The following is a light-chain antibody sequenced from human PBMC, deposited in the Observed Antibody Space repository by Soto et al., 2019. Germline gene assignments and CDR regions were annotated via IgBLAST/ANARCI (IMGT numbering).Light chain of an antibody. CDR3: QQYNSDSPTWT. J-gene: IGKJ1*01. CDR2: DAS. CDR1: QSISSW. V-gene: IGKV1-5*01. Sequence: DIQMTQSPSTLSASVGDRVTITCRASQSISSWLAWYQQKPGKAPKVLIYDASSLESGVPSRFSGSGSGTEFTLTISSLQPDDFATYYCQQYNSDSPTWTFGQGTKVDIK.